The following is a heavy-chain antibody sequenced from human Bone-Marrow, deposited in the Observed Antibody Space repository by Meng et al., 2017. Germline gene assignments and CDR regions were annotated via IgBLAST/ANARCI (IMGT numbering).Heavy chain of an antibody. V-gene: IGHV3-30*04. Sequence: GESLKISCAASGFTFSSYAMHWVRQAPGQGLEWVAVISYDGSNKYYADSVKGRFTISRDNSKNTLYLQMNSLRAEDTAVYYCASRAMGQDYWGQGTLVTVSS. D-gene: IGHD5-18*01. J-gene: IGHJ4*02. CDR3: ASRAMGQDY. CDR2: ISYDGSNK. CDR1: GFTFSSYA.